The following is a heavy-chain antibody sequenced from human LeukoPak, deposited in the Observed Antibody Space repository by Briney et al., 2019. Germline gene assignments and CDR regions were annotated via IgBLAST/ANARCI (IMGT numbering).Heavy chain of an antibody. V-gene: IGHV3-53*04. CDR2: IYSAGTT. Sequence: PGGSLRLSCAASGFTVSNNYMSWLRQAPMKGLEWVSVIYSAGTTYYADSVKGRFTISRQNPENTLFLQMNSLRPEDTAVYYCARVLGYDSSGYYRGYFDYWGQGTLVTVSS. D-gene: IGHD3-22*01. J-gene: IGHJ4*02. CDR3: ARVLGYDSSGYYRGYFDY. CDR1: GFTVSNNY.